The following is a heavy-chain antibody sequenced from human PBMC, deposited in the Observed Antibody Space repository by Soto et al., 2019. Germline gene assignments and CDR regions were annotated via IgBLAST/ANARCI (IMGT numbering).Heavy chain of an antibody. CDR3: ARVHYYGSGSYGLLDP. CDR2: MNPNSGNT. J-gene: IGHJ5*02. CDR1: GYTFTSYD. Sequence: HVQLVQSGAEVKKPGASVKVSCKASGYTFTSYDINWVRQATGQGLEWMGWMNPNSGNTGYAQKFQGRVTMTRNTSISTAYMELSSLRSEDTAVYYCARVHYYGSGSYGLLDPWGQGTLVTVSS. V-gene: IGHV1-8*01. D-gene: IGHD3-10*01.